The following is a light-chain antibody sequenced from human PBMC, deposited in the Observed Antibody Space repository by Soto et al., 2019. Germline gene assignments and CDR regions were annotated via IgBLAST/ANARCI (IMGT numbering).Light chain of an antibody. V-gene: IGKV3-15*01. Sequence: EIVMTQSPATLSVAPGERATLSCRASQSVSSNVIWFQQKPGQAPRLLSFGASTRATGIPARFSGSGSGTEFTLTISSLQYEDFAVYYCPQYNIWPPTFGPGTKVDIK. CDR3: PQYNIWPPT. CDR2: GAS. CDR1: QSVSSN. J-gene: IGKJ3*01.